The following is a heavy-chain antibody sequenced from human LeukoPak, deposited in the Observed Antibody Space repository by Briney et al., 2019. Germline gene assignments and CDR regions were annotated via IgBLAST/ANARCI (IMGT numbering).Heavy chain of an antibody. J-gene: IGHJ4*02. D-gene: IGHD6-13*01. CDR1: GYSFTSYW. V-gene: IGHV5-51*01. Sequence: GESLEISWKGSGYSFTSYWIGWVRQIPGKGLEWIGIIYPGDFDNRYSPSFQGQVPISAAKSISTSYRQWSSLEAWDTSLYYCARLWKRIAVAGGVDYWGQGPLVTVSS. CDR2: IYPGDFDN. CDR3: ARLWKRIAVAGGVDY.